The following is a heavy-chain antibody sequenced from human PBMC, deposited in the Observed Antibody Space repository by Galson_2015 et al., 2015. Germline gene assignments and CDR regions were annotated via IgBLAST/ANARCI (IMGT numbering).Heavy chain of an antibody. CDR3: ASAAYDILTGYYGEFDF. Sequence: SLRLSCAASGFTFSSYGMHWVRQAPGKGLEWVAFIWYDGNKKYYADSVKGRFTISRDNSKNTLYLQMNSLRVEDTAVYYCASAAYDILTGYYGEFDFWGQGTLVTVSS. D-gene: IGHD3-9*01. CDR1: GFTFSSYG. J-gene: IGHJ4*02. V-gene: IGHV3-33*01. CDR2: IWYDGNKK.